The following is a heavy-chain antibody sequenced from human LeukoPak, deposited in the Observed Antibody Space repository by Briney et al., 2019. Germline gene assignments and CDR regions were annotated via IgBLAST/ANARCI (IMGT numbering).Heavy chain of an antibody. CDR2: IWYDGSNK. V-gene: IGHV3-33*01. CDR3: ARDAVYSSSWQYY. J-gene: IGHJ4*02. D-gene: IGHD6-13*01. CDR1: GFTFSSYG. Sequence: PGRSLRLSCAASGFTFSSYGMHWVRQAPGKGLEWVAVIWYDGSNKYYADSVKGRFTISRDNSKNTLYLQMNSLRAEGTAVYYCARDAVYSSSWQYYWGQGTLVTVSS.